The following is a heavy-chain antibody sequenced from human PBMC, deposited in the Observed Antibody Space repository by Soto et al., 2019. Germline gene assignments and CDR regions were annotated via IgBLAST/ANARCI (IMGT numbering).Heavy chain of an antibody. CDR3: DVHYYDKGRSAEAFDM. CDR2: IRSQRNSYAT. J-gene: IGHJ3*02. CDR1: GLTFSGSA. V-gene: IGHV3-73*01. Sequence: GGSLRLSCAASGLTFSGSAMQWVRQASGKGLEWVARIRSQRNSYATAYAASVNGRFTISRDDSKNTTFLEMNSLKVEDTAVYYCDVHYYDKGRSAEAFDMWGQGTMVTVSS. D-gene: IGHD3-22*01.